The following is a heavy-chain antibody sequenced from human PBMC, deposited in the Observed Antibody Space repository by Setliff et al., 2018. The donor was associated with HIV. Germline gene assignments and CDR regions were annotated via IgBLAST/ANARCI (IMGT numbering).Heavy chain of an antibody. CDR3: ATDCAVVGGTGSLDS. CDR2: ISSSSSYI. D-gene: IGHD1-26*01. J-gene: IGHJ4*02. CDR1: GFTFSSYS. Sequence: SGGSLRLSCAASGFTFSSYSMNWVRQAPGKGLEWVSSISSSSSYIYYADSVKGRFTISRDNAKNSLYLQMNSLRVEDTAVYYCATDCAVVGGTGSLDSWGQGTLVTVSS. V-gene: IGHV3-21*04.